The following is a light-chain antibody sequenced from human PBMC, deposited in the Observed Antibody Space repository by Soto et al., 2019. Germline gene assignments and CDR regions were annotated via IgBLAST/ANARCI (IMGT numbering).Light chain of an antibody. CDR3: SSYTSSSTLV. V-gene: IGLV2-14*01. CDR1: SSDVGGWPH. Sequence: QSALTQPASVSASTGQSITISCAGTSSDVGGWPHVSWYQQHPGKAPKLVIYEVSNRPSGVSSRFSGSKSGSTASLTISGLQAEDEAEYYCSSYTSSSTLVFGGGTKLTVL. J-gene: IGLJ2*01. CDR2: EVS.